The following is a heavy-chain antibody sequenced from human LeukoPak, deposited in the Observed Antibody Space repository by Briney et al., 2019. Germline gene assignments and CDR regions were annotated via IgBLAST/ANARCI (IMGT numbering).Heavy chain of an antibody. Sequence: SETLSLTCTVSGGSIKSHFWSWVRQPPGKRLEWIGYIFHSGSTNYNPSPKSRVTISVDTSKNQFSLRLTSVTAADTAVYYCARSLSYYDSSGYYYYFDYWGQGTLVTVSS. CDR3: ARSLSYYDSSGYYYYFDY. CDR1: GGSIKSHF. J-gene: IGHJ4*02. V-gene: IGHV4-59*11. D-gene: IGHD3-22*01. CDR2: IFHSGST.